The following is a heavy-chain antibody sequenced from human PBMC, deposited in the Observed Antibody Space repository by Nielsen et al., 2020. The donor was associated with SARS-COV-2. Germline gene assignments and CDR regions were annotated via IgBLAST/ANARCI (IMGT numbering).Heavy chain of an antibody. D-gene: IGHD3-10*01. CDR1: GGSLTGYY. Sequence: SETLSLTCAVSGGSLTGYYWSWIRQPPGKGLEWIGNIYYNGRTNYNPSLKSRVTISVDTSKNQFSLKLSSVTAADTAVYYCARHLYGSGSQPLDNWDQGTPVTVSS. J-gene: IGHJ4*02. CDR2: IYYNGRT. V-gene: IGHV4-59*08. CDR3: ARHLYGSGSQPLDN.